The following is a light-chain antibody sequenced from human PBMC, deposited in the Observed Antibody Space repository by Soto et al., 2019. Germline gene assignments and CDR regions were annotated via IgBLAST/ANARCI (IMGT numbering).Light chain of an antibody. V-gene: IGKV3-15*01. CDR3: QQYINWPT. CDR1: QSVSLS. Sequence: EIVLTQAPATLSVSLGDSATLSCRASQSVSLSLAWFQMRPGQPPRLLIYGASTRATDIPARFSGSGSGTDFTLTISSLQSEYFAVYYCQQYINWPTFGGGTKVDIK. J-gene: IGKJ4*01. CDR2: GAS.